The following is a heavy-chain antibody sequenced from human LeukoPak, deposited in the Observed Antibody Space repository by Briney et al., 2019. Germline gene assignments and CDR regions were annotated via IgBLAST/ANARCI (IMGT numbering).Heavy chain of an antibody. CDR3: AAGSSGGGNSVPLDY. CDR2: IKQDGSQK. Sequence: PGGSLRLSCAASGLTFSSYWMSWVRQAPGKGLEWVANIKQDGSQKYYVDSVRGRFTISRDNAKNSLYLQMNSLRVEDTAVYYCAAGSSGGGNSVPLDYWGQGTLVTVSS. J-gene: IGHJ4*02. CDR1: GLTFSSYW. D-gene: IGHD4-23*01. V-gene: IGHV3-7*03.